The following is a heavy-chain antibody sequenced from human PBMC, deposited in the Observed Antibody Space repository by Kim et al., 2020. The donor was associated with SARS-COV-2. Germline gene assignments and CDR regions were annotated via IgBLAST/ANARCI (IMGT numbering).Heavy chain of an antibody. CDR2: IYHSGST. Sequence: SETLSLTCAVYGGSFSGYYWCWIRMRPGKGLEWMGEIYHSGSTNYNPSLKSRVTISVDTSKNQFSLKLSPVTAADTAVYYCARGTRQWLSGHDYDFIDVWGRETTLPVSS. J-gene: IGHJ6*03. CDR1: GGSFSGYY. V-gene: IGHV4-34*01. CDR3: ARGTRQWLSGHDYDFIDV. D-gene: IGHD6-19*01.